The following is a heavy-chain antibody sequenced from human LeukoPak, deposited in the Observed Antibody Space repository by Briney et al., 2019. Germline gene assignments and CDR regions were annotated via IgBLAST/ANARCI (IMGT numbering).Heavy chain of an antibody. CDR2: INPNSGGT. CDR1: GYTFTGYY. Sequence: ASVKVSCTASGYTFTGYYMHWVRQAPGQGLEWMGWINPNSGGTNYAQKFQGRVTMTRDTSISTAYMELSRLRSDDTAVYYCARVNGGPHYYYYGMDVWGQGTTVTVSS. CDR3: ARVNGGPHYYYYGMDV. V-gene: IGHV1-2*02. J-gene: IGHJ6*02. D-gene: IGHD2-8*01.